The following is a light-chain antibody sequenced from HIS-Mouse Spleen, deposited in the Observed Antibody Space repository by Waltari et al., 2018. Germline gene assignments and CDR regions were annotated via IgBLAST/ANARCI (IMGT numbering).Light chain of an antibody. CDR3: QQLNSYPPT. CDR1: QGISSY. CDR2: AAS. V-gene: IGKV1-9*01. Sequence: TQSPSFLSASVGDRVTITCRASQGISSYLAWYQQKPGKAPKLLIYAASTLQSGVPSRFSGSGSGTEFTVTISSLQPEDFATYYCQQLNSYPPTFGQGTKVEIK. J-gene: IGKJ1*01.